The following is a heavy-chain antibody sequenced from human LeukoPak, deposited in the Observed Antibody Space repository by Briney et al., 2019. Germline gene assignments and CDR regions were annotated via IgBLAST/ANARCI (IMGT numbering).Heavy chain of an antibody. J-gene: IGHJ4*02. D-gene: IGHD3-16*01. CDR1: GGSISSSSYY. V-gene: IGHV4-39*01. CDR3: ATYRPVWGIDY. Sequence: SETLSLTCTVSGGSISSSSYYWAWIRQPPGKGLEWIGSIYYSGSTYYNPSLKSRVTISVDTSKNQFSLRLSSVTAADTAVYYCATYRPVWGIDYWGQGTLVTVSS. CDR2: IYYSGST.